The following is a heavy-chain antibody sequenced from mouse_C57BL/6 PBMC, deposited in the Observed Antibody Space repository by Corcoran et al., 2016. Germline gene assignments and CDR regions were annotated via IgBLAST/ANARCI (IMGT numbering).Heavy chain of an antibody. CDR2: INPNNGGT. V-gene: IGHV1-26*01. CDR3: AGGGGYSFDY. CDR1: GYTFTDYY. D-gene: IGHD1-1*02. Sequence: EVQLQQSGPELVKPGASVKISCKASGYTFTDYYMNWVKQSHGKSLEWIGDINPNNGGTSYNQKFKGKATLTVDKSSSTAYMELRSLTSEDSAVYYCAGGGGYSFDYWGQGTTLTVSS. J-gene: IGHJ2*01.